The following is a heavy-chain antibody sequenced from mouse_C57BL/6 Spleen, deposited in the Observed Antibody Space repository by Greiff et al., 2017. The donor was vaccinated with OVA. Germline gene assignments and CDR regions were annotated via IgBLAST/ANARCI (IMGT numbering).Heavy chain of an antibody. CDR1: GYTFTSYW. D-gene: IGHD2-4*01. Sequence: QVQLKQPGAELVRPGSSVKLSCKASGYTFTSYWMHWVKQRPIQGLEWIGNIDPSDSETHYNQKFKDKATLTLDKSSSTAYMQLSSLTSEDSAVYYCARPYYDYDWYFDVWGTGTTVTVSS. V-gene: IGHV1-52*01. J-gene: IGHJ1*03. CDR2: IDPSDSET. CDR3: ARPYYDYDWYFDV.